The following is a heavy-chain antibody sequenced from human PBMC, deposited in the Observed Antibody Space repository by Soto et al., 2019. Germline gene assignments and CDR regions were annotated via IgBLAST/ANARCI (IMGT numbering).Heavy chain of an antibody. Sequence: ASVKVSCKASGYTFTSYGISWVRQAPGQGLEWMGWISAYNGNTNYAQKLQGRVTMTTDTSTSTAYMELRSLRSDDTAVYYCTTGQRPLRFLEWLSRYYFDFWGQGTLVTVSS. D-gene: IGHD3-3*01. J-gene: IGHJ4*02. CDR2: ISAYNGNT. CDR1: GYTFTSYG. CDR3: TTGQRPLRFLEWLSRYYFDF. V-gene: IGHV1-18*01.